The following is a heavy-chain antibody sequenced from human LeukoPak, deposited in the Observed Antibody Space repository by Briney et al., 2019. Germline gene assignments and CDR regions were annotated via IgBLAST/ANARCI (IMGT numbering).Heavy chain of an antibody. CDR3: ARYSGYPTYYFDY. CDR2: INRSGST. V-gene: IGHV4-34*01. CDR1: GGSFSGYY. D-gene: IGHD5-12*01. J-gene: IGHJ4*02. Sequence: PSETLSLTCAVYGGSFSGYYWSWIRQPPGKGLEWIGEINRSGSTNYNPSLKSRVTISVDTSKNQFSLKLSSVTAADTAVYYCARYSGYPTYYFDYWGQGTLVTVSS.